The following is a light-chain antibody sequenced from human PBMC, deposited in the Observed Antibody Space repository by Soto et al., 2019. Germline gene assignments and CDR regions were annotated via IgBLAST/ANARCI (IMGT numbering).Light chain of an antibody. CDR2: GAY. CDR1: QTVSSSY. Sequence: EIVWTQSPGTLSLSPGERATLSCRASQTVSSSYLAWYQRKPGQAPRLLIHGAYTRATDIPDRFSGSGSGTDFTLTISKLEPEDFAVYYCQQYGSSVYTFGQGTKLEIK. V-gene: IGKV3-20*01. CDR3: QQYGSSVYT. J-gene: IGKJ2*01.